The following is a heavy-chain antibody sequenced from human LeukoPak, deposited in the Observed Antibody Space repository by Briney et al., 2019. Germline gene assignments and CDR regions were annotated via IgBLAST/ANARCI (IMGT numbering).Heavy chain of an antibody. D-gene: IGHD2-21*02. J-gene: IGHJ2*01. Sequence: SSETLSLTCGVAGGSLRCYYWSWIRQSPGKGLEGMGEIIHSGITNYNPSLKSRVTISRDTPQNPLSLKLTSVTAADTAVYYCTGAVVLTPMGFWYFDLWGRGTLVTTSS. CDR2: IIHSGIT. CDR1: GGSLRCYY. CDR3: TGAVVLTPMGFWYFDL. V-gene: IGHV4-34*12.